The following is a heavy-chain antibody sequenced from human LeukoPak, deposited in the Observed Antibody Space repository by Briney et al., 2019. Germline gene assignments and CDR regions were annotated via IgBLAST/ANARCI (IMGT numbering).Heavy chain of an antibody. CDR2: INPNSGGT. V-gene: IGHV1-2*02. CDR3: ARDGSLTGYYDFDY. D-gene: IGHD3-9*01. Sequence: ASVKVSCKASGYTFTGYYMHWVRQAPGQGLEWMGWINPNSGGTNYAQKFQGRVTMTRDTSISTAYMELSRLRSDDTAVYYCARDGSLTGYYDFDYWGPGTLVTVSS. CDR1: GYTFTGYY. J-gene: IGHJ4*02.